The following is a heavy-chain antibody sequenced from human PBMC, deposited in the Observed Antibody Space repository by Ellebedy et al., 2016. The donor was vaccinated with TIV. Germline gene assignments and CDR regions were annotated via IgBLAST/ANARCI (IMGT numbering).Heavy chain of an antibody. Sequence: PGGSLRLSCAASGFTFSSYAMNWVRQAPGKGLEWVSAISGSGDTTYYADSVKGRFTISRDNAKNSIYLQMNNLRPEDTAVYYCARFSRGAPFVDYLYYMDVWGKGTAVTVSS. CDR2: ISGSGDTT. CDR1: GFTFSSYA. V-gene: IGHV3-23*01. CDR3: ARFSRGAPFVDYLYYMDV. J-gene: IGHJ6*03. D-gene: IGHD2-15*01.